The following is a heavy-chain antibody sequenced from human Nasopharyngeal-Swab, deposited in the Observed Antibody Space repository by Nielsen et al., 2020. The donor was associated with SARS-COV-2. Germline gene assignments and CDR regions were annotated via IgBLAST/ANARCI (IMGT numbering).Heavy chain of an antibody. CDR1: GYTFTSNV. D-gene: IGHD3-9*01. Sequence: ASVKVSCKASGYTFTSNVLNWVRQAPGQGPEYIGWISTKTGAPTYAQDFTGRFVITMDTSVTTTYLQISSLKADDTAVYYCARENQEYANIWIDCGGQGTQVTVSS. CDR2: ISTKTGAP. CDR3: ARENQEYANIWIDC. V-gene: IGHV7-4-1*02. J-gene: IGHJ4*02.